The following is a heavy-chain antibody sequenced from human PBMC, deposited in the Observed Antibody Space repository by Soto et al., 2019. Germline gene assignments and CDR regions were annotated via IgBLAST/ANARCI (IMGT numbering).Heavy chain of an antibody. J-gene: IGHJ5*02. D-gene: IGHD4-4*01. Sequence: SVKVSCKASGGTFSSYAISWVRQAPGQGLEWMGGIIPIFGTANYAQKFQGRVTITADESTSTAYMELSSLRSEDTAVYYCARNHPIHDYRLRGGRAAFDPWGQGTLVTVSS. CDR1: GGTFSSYA. CDR3: ARNHPIHDYRLRGGRAAFDP. V-gene: IGHV1-69*13. CDR2: IIPIFGTA.